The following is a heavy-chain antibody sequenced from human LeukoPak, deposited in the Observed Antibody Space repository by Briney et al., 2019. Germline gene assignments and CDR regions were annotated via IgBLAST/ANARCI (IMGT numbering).Heavy chain of an antibody. CDR1: GGTFTSYA. CDR2: IIPIFGIA. J-gene: IGHJ4*02. D-gene: IGHD2-2*02. CDR3: AIDCSSTSCYIATYFDY. Sequence: PVKVSCKASGGTFTSYAISWVRQAPGQGLEWMGRIIPIFGIANYAQKFQGRVTITADKSTSTAYMELSSLRSEDTAVYYCAIDCSSTSCYIATYFDYWGQGTLVTVSS. V-gene: IGHV1-69*04.